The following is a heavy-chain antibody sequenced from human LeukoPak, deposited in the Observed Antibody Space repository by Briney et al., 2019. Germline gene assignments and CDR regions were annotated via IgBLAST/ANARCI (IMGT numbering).Heavy chain of an antibody. D-gene: IGHD6-13*01. Sequence: ASVNVSRNASGYTFHSYYNLCVRQAPGQALEWMGWENPNSGKRGYALKFQGRGTMTRNTSISTAYMELSSLRSEDTAVYYCAREYGSSWTAYYYYGMDVWGQGTTVTVSS. V-gene: IGHV1-8*01. J-gene: IGHJ6*02. CDR3: AREYGSSWTAYYYYGMDV. CDR1: GYTFHSYY. CDR2: ENPNSGKR.